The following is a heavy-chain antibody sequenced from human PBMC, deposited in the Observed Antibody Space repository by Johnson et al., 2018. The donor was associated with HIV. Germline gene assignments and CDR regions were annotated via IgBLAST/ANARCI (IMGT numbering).Heavy chain of an antibody. CDR1: GFTFSNYG. CDR3: AKDDTVAFFIGAFDI. D-gene: IGHD4-23*01. Sequence: HVQLVESGGGVVQPGRSLRLSCAASGFTFSNYGMHWVRQAPGKGLEWVAVISYDGSNKYYADSVKGRFTISRDNSKNTLYLQMNSLRAEDTAVYYCAKDDTVAFFIGAFDIWGQGTMVTVSS. CDR2: ISYDGSNK. V-gene: IGHV3-30*19. J-gene: IGHJ3*02.